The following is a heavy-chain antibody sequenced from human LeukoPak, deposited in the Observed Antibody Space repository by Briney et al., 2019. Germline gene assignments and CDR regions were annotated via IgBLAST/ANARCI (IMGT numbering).Heavy chain of an antibody. D-gene: IGHD3-10*01. J-gene: IGHJ4*02. V-gene: IGHV3-20*04. CDR2: INWNGGST. CDR3: AREVNYYGSGSYYGPYYFDY. CDR1: GFTFDDYG. Sequence: GGSLRLSCAVSGFTFDDYGTSWVRQAPGKGLEWVSGINWNGGSTGYADSVKGRFTISRDNAKNSLYLQMNSLRAEDTALYYCAREVNYYGSGSYYGPYYFDYWGQGTLVTVSS.